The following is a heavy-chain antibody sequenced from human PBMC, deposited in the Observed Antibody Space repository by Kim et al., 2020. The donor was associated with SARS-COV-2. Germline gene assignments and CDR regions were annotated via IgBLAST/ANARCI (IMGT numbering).Heavy chain of an antibody. D-gene: IGHD2-8*02. CDR2: IGWTSDRI. CDR3: GDAVADTDGCFGFWV. V-gene: IGHV3-9*01. J-gene: IGHJ6*03. CDR1: GFTFGNYA. Sequence: GGSLRLSCAASGFTFGNYAMHWVRQAPGKGLEWVSAIGWTSDRIDPAAAVGRRTISRGNTTKYFLYLMKNRLGAEKAVYYYSGDAVADTDGCFGFWVWG.